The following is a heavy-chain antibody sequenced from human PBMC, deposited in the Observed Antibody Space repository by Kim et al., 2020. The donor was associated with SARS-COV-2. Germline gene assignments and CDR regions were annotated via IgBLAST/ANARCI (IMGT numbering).Heavy chain of an antibody. V-gene: IGHV1-3*01. CDR2: INAGNGNT. CDR1: GYTFTSYA. J-gene: IGHJ4*02. Sequence: ASVKVSCKASGYTFTSYAMHWVRQAPGQRLEWMGWINAGNGNTKYSQKFQGRVTITRDTSASTAYMELSSLRSEDTAVYYCAREGGIDYYDSSGYYYWGQGTLVTVSS. D-gene: IGHD3-22*01. CDR3: AREGGIDYYDSSGYYY.